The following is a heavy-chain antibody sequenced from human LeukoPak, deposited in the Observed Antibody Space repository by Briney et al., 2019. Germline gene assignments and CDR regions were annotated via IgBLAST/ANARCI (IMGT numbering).Heavy chain of an antibody. CDR3: ARGRYYDNSVYYYFDY. V-gene: IGHV3-23*01. D-gene: IGHD3-22*01. Sequence: GGSLRLSCAASGFTFISYAMSWVRQAPGMGLAWVSAISGSGGSTYYADSVKGRFTISRDTSKNTLYLQMNSLRAEDTAVYYCARGRYYDNSVYYYFDYWGQGTLVTVSS. CDR2: ISGSGGST. CDR1: GFTFISYA. J-gene: IGHJ4*02.